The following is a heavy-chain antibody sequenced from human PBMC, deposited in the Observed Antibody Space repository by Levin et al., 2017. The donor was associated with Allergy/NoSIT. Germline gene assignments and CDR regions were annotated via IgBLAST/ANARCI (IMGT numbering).Heavy chain of an antibody. J-gene: IGHJ3*02. D-gene: IGHD5-12*01. CDR2: ISYDGSNK. CDR3: ARGGWGAYGYGLNDAFDS. CDR1: GFTFSSYA. Sequence: GGSLRLSCAASGFTFSSYAMHWVRQAPGKGLEWVAVISYDGSNKYYADSVKGRFTISRDNSKNTLYLQMNSLRAEDTAVYYCARGGWGAYGYGLNDAFDSWGQGTMVTVSS. V-gene: IGHV3-30-3*01.